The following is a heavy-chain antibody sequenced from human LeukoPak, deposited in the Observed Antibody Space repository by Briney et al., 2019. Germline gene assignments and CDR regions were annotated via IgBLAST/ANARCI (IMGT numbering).Heavy chain of an antibody. CDR1: GFTFSSYS. CDR3: ATGGRYYYDQ. Sequence: GGSLRLSCAASGFTFSSYSMNWVRQAPGKGLEWVAVAYDDASNQYYADSVKGRFTVSKDNSKNTLYIQMNSLRAEDTAVYYCATGGRYYYDQWGQGTLVTVSS. D-gene: IGHD3-22*01. J-gene: IGHJ4*02. CDR2: AYDDASNQ. V-gene: IGHV3-33*08.